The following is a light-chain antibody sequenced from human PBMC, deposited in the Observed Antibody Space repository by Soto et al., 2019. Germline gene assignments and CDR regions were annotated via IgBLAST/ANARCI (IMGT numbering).Light chain of an antibody. CDR2: KDS. Sequence: SYELTQPPSVSVSPGQTARIPCSGDALPRQYAYWYQQKPGQAPLLVIYKDSERPSGIPERFSGSSSGTTVTLTISGVQAEDEADYYCQSADSSITPYVVFGGGTKLTVL. CDR3: QSADSSITPYVV. J-gene: IGLJ2*01. CDR1: ALPRQY. V-gene: IGLV3-25*03.